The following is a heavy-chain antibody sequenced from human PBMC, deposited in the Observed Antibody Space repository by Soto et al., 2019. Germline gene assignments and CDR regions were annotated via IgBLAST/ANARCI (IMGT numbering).Heavy chain of an antibody. CDR1: GGTFSSYA. CDR3: ARDRDGYNDAFDI. CDR2: IIPIFGTA. Sequence: SVKVSCKASGGTFSSYAISWVRQAPGQGLEWMGGIIPIFGTANYAQKFQGRVTITADESTSTAYVELSSLRSEDTAVYYCARDRDGYNDAFDIWGQGTMVTVSS. V-gene: IGHV1-69*13. D-gene: IGHD5-12*01. J-gene: IGHJ3*02.